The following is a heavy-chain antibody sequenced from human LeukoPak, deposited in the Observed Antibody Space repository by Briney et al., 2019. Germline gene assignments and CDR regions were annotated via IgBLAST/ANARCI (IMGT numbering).Heavy chain of an antibody. CDR3: AKDSAFYYIDV. J-gene: IGHJ6*03. V-gene: IGHV3-30*02. Sequence: PGGSLRLSCAASGFTFNNYGMHWVRQAPGKGLEWVAFIRYNGNNQYYADSVKGRFTISRDNSMNTLYLQMNSLKGEDTAVYYCAKDSAFYYIDVWGKGTTVIISS. CDR1: GFTFNNYG. D-gene: IGHD3-10*01. CDR2: IRYNGNNQ.